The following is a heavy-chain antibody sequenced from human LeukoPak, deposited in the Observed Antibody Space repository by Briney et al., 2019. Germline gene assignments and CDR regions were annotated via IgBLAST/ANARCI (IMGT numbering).Heavy chain of an antibody. CDR3: ARVGIRNFGGTYYFDY. CDR1: GGSISSSSYY. J-gene: IGHJ4*02. V-gene: IGHV4-39*07. D-gene: IGHD4-23*01. CDR2: IFYSGST. Sequence: SETLSLTCTVSGGSISSSSYYWGWVRQPPGKGLEWIGNIFYSGSTYYSPSLKSRVTISLDTSKNQFSLKLSSVTAADTAVYYCARVGIRNFGGTYYFDYWGQGTLVTVSS.